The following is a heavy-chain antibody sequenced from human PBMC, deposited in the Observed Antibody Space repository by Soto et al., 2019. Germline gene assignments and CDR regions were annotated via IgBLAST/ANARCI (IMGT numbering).Heavy chain of an antibody. CDR1: GFTFSDYA. Sequence: QVQLVESGGGVVQPGRSLRLACAASGFTFSDYAMHWVRQAPGKGLEWVAVISDDGSNKKYADSVKGRFTISRDNSKNTLYLQRNTLRADDTAVYYCARDLWHVGNSENFQYWGQGPLVTVSS. CDR3: ARDLWHVGNSENFQY. V-gene: IGHV3-30-3*01. J-gene: IGHJ1*01. D-gene: IGHD4-4*01. CDR2: ISDDGSNK.